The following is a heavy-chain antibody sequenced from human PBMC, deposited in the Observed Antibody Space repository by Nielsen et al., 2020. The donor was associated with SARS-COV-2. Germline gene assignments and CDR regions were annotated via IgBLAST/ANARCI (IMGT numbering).Heavy chain of an antibody. CDR3: TKGGWLDD. V-gene: IGHV3-23*01. D-gene: IGHD3-10*01. J-gene: IGHJ5*02. CDR1: GFDFGYYA. Sequence: GESLKISCVASGFDFGYYAMSWVRQAPGKGLEWVSASSGTGVSTYYGSTYYADSVGGRFTISRDNSKNTVYLQMNSLRAEDTALYHCTKGGWLDDWGQGTPVTVSS. CDR2: SSGTGVSTYYGST.